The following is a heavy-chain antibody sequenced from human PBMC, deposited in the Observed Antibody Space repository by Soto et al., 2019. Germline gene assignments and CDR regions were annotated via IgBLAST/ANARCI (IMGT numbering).Heavy chain of an antibody. D-gene: IGHD6-13*01. CDR3: ARDKGSSWYNWFDP. V-gene: IGHV4-4*07. CDR2: IYTSGST. J-gene: IGHJ5*02. Sequence: PSETLSLTCTVSGGSISSDYWSWIRQPAGKGLEWIGRIYTSGSTNYNPSLKSRVTMSVDTSKNQFSLKLSSVTAADTAVYYCARDKGSSWYNWFDPWGQGTLVTVSS. CDR1: GGSISSDY.